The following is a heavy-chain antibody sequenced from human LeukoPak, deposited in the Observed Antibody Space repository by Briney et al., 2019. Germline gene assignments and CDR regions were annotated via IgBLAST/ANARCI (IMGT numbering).Heavy chain of an antibody. CDR2: ISGYSGNT. Sequence: ASVKVSCKASGYTFTSYVINWVRQAPGQGLEWMGWISGYSGNTNYAQKLQGRVTMTTDTSTSTAYMELRSLRSDDTAVYYCAREPKNYYDSSEYALDVWGQGTTVTVSS. D-gene: IGHD3-22*01. CDR1: GYTFTSYV. CDR3: AREPKNYYDSSEYALDV. J-gene: IGHJ6*02. V-gene: IGHV1-18*01.